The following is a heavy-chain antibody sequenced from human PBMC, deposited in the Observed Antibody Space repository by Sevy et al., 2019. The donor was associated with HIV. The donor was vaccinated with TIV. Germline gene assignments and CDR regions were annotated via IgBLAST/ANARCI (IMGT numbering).Heavy chain of an antibody. CDR2: ISYDGSNK. D-gene: IGHD4-17*01. J-gene: IGHJ4*02. CDR1: GFTFSSYG. CDR3: AKGYGDLDY. Sequence: GGSLRLSCAASGFTFSSYGMHWVRQAPGKGLEWVAVISYDGSNKYYADSAKGRFTISRDNSKNTLYLQMNSLRAEDTAVYYCAKGYGDLDYWGQRTLVTVSS. V-gene: IGHV3-30*18.